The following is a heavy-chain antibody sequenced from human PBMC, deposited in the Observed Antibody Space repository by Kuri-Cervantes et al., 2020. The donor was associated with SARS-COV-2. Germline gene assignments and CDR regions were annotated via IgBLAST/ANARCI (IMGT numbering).Heavy chain of an antibody. CDR1: GFTFSSYA. CDR2: ISSNGGST. V-gene: IGHV3-64D*08. CDR3: ASQTEIYGSGSYYFDY. Sequence: GESLKISCSASGFTFSSYAMHWVRQAPGKGLEYVSAISSNGGSTYYADSVKGRFTISRDNSKNTLYLQMSSLRAEDTAVYYCASQTEIYGSGSYYFDYWGQGTLVTVSS. D-gene: IGHD3-10*01. J-gene: IGHJ4*02.